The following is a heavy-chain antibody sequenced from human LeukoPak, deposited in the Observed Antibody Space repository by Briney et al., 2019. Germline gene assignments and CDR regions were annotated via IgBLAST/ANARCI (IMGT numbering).Heavy chain of an antibody. V-gene: IGHV3-20*04. D-gene: IGHD3-10*01. CDR1: GFSFEDNG. CDR3: ATHSYYYGSGSYPHYLDY. J-gene: IGHJ4*02. CDR2: INWNGETT. Sequence: GGSLRLSCAASGFSFEDNGMTWVRQVPGKGLEWVSGINWNGETTGYVDSVKGRFTISRDNAKNSLYPQMNSLRAEDTALYYCATHSYYYGSGSYPHYLDYWGQGTLVTVSS.